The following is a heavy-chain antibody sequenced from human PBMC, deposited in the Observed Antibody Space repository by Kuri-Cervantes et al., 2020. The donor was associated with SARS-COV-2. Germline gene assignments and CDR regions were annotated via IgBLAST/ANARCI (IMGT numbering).Heavy chain of an antibody. CDR3: ARDYYDSSGYSSFDY. CDR2: IGVGGTPI. D-gene: IGHD3-22*01. J-gene: IGHJ4*02. Sequence: GGSLRLSCAGSGFSFSTYSMNWVRQAPGKGLEWTSYIGVGGTPIYYADSVRGRFTISRDNAKNSAYLQMSSLRDEDTAVYYCARDYYDSSGYSSFDYWGQGTLVTVSS. V-gene: IGHV3-48*02. CDR1: GFSFSTYS.